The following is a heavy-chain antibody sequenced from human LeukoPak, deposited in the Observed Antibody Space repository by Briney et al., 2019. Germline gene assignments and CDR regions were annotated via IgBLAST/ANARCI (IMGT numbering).Heavy chain of an antibody. CDR2: INPNSGGT. CDR3: AIPVDTAMVTPGYYYYMDV. D-gene: IGHD5-18*01. Sequence: ASVKVSCKASGYTFTGYYMHWVRQAPGQGLEWMGWINPNSGGTNYAQKFQGRVTMTRDTSISTAYMELSRLRSDDTAVYYCAIPVDTAMVTPGYYYYMDVWSKGTTVTVSS. J-gene: IGHJ6*03. CDR1: GYTFTGYY. V-gene: IGHV1-2*02.